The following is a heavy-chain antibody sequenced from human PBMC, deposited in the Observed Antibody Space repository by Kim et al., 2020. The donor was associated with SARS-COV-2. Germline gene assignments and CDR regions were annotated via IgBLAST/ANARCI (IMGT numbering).Heavy chain of an antibody. Sequence: GSTNSTPPLKSRVTISVDTSKNQFSLKLSSVTAADTAVYYCARDRSVFQHWGQGTLVTVSS. CDR3: ARDRSVFQH. V-gene: IGHV4-59*01. CDR2: GST. J-gene: IGHJ1*01.